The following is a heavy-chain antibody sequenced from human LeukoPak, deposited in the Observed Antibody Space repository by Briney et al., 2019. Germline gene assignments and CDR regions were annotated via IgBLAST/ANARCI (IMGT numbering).Heavy chain of an antibody. Sequence: PSETLSLTCTVSGGSISSYYWSWIRQPAGKGLEWIGRIYTSGSTNYNPSLKSRVTISVDKSKNQFSLKLSSVTAADTAVYYCASGPGVGYDFWSGTPSYYYYYMDAWGKGTTVTVSS. CDR2: IYTSGST. V-gene: IGHV4-4*07. CDR3: ASGPGVGYDFWSGTPSYYYYYMDA. CDR1: GGSISSYY. J-gene: IGHJ6*03. D-gene: IGHD3-3*01.